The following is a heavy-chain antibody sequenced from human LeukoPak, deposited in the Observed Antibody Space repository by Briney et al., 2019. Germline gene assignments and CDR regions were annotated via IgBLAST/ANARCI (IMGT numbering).Heavy chain of an antibody. D-gene: IGHD6-19*01. V-gene: IGHV4-59*01. Sequence: SETLSLTCTVSGGSISSYYWSWIRQPPGKGLEWIGYIYYSGSTNYNPSLKSRVTISVDTSENQFSLKLSSVTAADTAVYYCARTQTMAGTPNFDYWGQGTLVTVSS. CDR2: IYYSGST. CDR1: GGSISSYY. J-gene: IGHJ4*02. CDR3: ARTQTMAGTPNFDY.